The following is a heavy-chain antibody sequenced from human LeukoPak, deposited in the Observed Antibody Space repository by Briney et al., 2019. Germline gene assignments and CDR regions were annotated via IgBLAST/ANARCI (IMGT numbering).Heavy chain of an antibody. CDR1: GYTLTDYA. J-gene: IGHJ4*02. Sequence: GASVKVSCKASGYTLTDYAMNWVRQAPGQGLEWMGWINTNTGNPTYAQGFTGRFVFSLDTSVSTAYLQIGSLQAEDTAVYYCASYCSRTSCYYFDYWGQGTLVTVSS. D-gene: IGHD2-2*01. CDR2: INTNTGNP. CDR3: ASYCSRTSCYYFDY. V-gene: IGHV7-4-1*01.